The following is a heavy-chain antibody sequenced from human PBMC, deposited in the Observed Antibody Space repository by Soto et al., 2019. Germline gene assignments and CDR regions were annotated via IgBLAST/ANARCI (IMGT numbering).Heavy chain of an antibody. CDR1: GGTFSSYA. CDR3: ARAPITTTSVYYYYGMDV. CDR2: TIPIFGTA. J-gene: IGHJ6*02. V-gene: IGHV1-69*13. Sequence: SVKVSCKASGGTFSSYAISWVRQAPGQGLEWMGGTIPIFGTANYAQKFQGRVTITADESTSTAYMELSSLRSEDTAVYYCARAPITTTSVYYYYGMDVWGQGTTVTVSS. D-gene: IGHD3-10*01.